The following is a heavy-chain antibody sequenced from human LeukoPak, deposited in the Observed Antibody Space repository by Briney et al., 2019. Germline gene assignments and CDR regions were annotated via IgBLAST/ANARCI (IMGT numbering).Heavy chain of an antibody. Sequence: GASVKVSXKASGYTFTSYYMHWVRQAPGQGLEWMGIINPSGGSTSYAQKFQGRVTITRNTSISTAYMELSSLRSEDTAVYYCARGGLTLYYYYYYMDVWGKGTTVTVSS. D-gene: IGHD3-9*01. CDR1: GYTFTSYY. CDR3: ARGGLTLYYYYYYMDV. CDR2: INPSGGST. J-gene: IGHJ6*03. V-gene: IGHV1-46*01.